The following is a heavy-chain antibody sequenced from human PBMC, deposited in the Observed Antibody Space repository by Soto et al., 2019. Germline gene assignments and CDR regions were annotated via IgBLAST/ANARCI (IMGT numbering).Heavy chain of an antibody. CDR1: GFTFSSYA. CDR2: ISGSGGST. Sequence: GGSLRLSCAASGFTFSSYAMSWVRQAPGKGLEWVSAISGSGGSTYYADSVKGRFTISRDNSKNTLYLQMNSLRAEDTAVYYCAKEPSLVEMATMEENAHIDYWGQGTLVTRYYYGMDVWGQGTTVTVSS. D-gene: IGHD2-21*01. J-gene: IGHJ6*02. CDR3: AKEPSLVEMATMEENAHIDYWGQGTLVTRYYYGMDV. V-gene: IGHV3-23*01.